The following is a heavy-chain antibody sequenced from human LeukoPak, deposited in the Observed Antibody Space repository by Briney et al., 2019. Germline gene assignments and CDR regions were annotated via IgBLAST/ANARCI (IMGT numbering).Heavy chain of an antibody. D-gene: IGHD6-19*01. CDR1: GFTFRNYA. CDR3: GKTTTGYSSGRNPAWPVDY. V-gene: IGHV3-23*01. J-gene: IGHJ4*02. CDR2: IFGSGGNA. Sequence: GGSLRLSCAASGFTFRNYAMSWVRQAPGKGLEWVSGIFGSGGNAHYADSVKGRFTISRDNSQNTVYLQMNSLRAEDTAVYYCGKTTTGYSSGRNPAWPVDYWGQGTLVTVSS.